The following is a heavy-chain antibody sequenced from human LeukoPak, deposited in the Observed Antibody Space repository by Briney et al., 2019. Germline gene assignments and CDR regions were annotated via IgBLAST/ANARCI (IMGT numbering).Heavy chain of an antibody. D-gene: IGHD1-26*01. CDR3: ARALPSPLYSGSYADAFDI. Sequence: GGSLRLSCTASGFTFSTYEMYWVRQAPGKGLEWISYISGSGSSIFYADSLQGRFTVSRDNAKNSLYLQMNSLRAEDTAVYYCARALPSPLYSGSYADAFDIWGQGTMVTVSS. V-gene: IGHV3-48*03. CDR1: GFTFSTYE. CDR2: ISGSGSSI. J-gene: IGHJ3*02.